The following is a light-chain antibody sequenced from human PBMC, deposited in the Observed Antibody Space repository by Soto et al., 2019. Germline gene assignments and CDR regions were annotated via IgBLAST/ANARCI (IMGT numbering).Light chain of an antibody. V-gene: IGLV2-14*03. CDR2: DVT. CDR1: SSDVGGYDH. CDR3: SSYTNKDTLL. Sequence: QSVLTQPASVSGSPGQSITISCTGTSSDVGGYDHVSWYQQHPGKAPKLIIYDVTVRPSGISRRFSGSKSDNTASLAVSGLQPEDEADYYCSSYTNKDTLLFGGGTMVTVL. J-gene: IGLJ3*02.